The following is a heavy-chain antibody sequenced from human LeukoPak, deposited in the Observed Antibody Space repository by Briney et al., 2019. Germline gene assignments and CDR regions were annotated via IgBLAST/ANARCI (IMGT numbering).Heavy chain of an antibody. J-gene: IGHJ4*02. Sequence: GGSLRLSCAASGFTFSNRRMNWVRQAPGKGLEWLSFISTSATTMYYADSVKGRFIISRDNAKNSLYLQMNSLRPEDTAVYYCARDPSHSMSRPYWGQGTLVTVSS. V-gene: IGHV3-48*04. CDR1: GFTFSNRR. CDR3: ARDPSHSMSRPY. CDR2: ISTSATTM. D-gene: IGHD3-3*02.